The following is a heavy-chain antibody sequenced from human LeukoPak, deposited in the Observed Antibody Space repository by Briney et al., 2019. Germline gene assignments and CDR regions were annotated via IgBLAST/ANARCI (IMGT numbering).Heavy chain of an antibody. V-gene: IGHV3-23*01. CDR1: GFTFSSYA. J-gene: IGHJ4*02. Sequence: PGGSLRLSCAASGFTFSSYAMSWVRQAPGKGLEWVSAISGGGGSTYYADSVKGRFTISRDNSKNTLYLQMNSLRAEDTAVYYCAKSEAYDFDWLLYFDYWGQGTLVTVSS. CDR2: ISGGGGST. D-gene: IGHD3-9*01. CDR3: AKSEAYDFDWLLYFDY.